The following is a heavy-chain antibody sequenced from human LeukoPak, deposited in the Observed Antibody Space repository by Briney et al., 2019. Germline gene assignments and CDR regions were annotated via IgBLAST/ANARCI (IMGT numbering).Heavy chain of an antibody. Sequence: PGGSLRLSCAASGFTFSSYEMNWVRQAPGKRLEWVSYISTSGSTIYYADSVKGRFTISRDNAKNSLYLQMNSLRAEDTAVYYCARDGPVVTTPFDNWGQGTLVTVSS. CDR1: GFTFSSYE. D-gene: IGHD4-23*01. CDR2: ISTSGSTI. J-gene: IGHJ4*02. V-gene: IGHV3-48*03. CDR3: ARDGPVVTTPFDN.